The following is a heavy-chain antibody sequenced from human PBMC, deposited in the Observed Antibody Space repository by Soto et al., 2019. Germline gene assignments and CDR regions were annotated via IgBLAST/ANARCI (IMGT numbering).Heavy chain of an antibody. CDR3: AKGRVSDC. CDR2: ISDSGGDR. CDR1: GFTFRTYH. J-gene: IGHJ4*02. Sequence: PGGSLRLSCAGSGFTFRTYHMTWVRQAPGKGLEWVSGISDSGGDRYYADSVKGRFTISRDNSENTLYLQMNSLRAEDKAVYYCAKGRVSDCWGQGTLVTVSS. V-gene: IGHV3-23*01. D-gene: IGHD6-13*01.